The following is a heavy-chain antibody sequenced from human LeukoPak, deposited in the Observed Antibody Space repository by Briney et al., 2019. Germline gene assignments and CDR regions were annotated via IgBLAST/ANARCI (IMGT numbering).Heavy chain of an antibody. CDR1: GLTFSSYA. Sequence: PGGSLRLSCAASGLTFSSYAMSWVRQAPGKGLEWISAISGSGGSTYYADSVKGRFTISRDNSKNTLYLQMNSLRAEDTAVYYCAKDRSEIAAAGTLWDYWGQGTLVTVSS. V-gene: IGHV3-23*01. D-gene: IGHD6-13*01. J-gene: IGHJ4*02. CDR3: AKDRSEIAAAGTLWDY. CDR2: ISGSGGST.